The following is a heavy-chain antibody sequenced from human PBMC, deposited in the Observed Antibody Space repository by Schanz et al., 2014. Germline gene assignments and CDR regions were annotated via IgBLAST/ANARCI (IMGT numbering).Heavy chain of an antibody. V-gene: IGHV3-9*01. Sequence: VQLVESGGGVVQPGRSLRLSCAASGFTFSSYGMHWVRQAPGKGLEWVSVISWNSGTIGYADSVKGRFTISRDNAKNSLYLQMNTLRAEDTAVYYCARKMKLGVYGGKGHDSLDIWGQGTMVTVSS. CDR1: GFTFSSYG. CDR2: ISWNSGTI. D-gene: IGHD4-17*01. J-gene: IGHJ3*02. CDR3: ARKMKLGVYGGKGHDSLDI.